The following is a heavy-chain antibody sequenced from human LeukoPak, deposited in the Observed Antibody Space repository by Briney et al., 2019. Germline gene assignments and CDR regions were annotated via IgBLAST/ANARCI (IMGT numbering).Heavy chain of an antibody. J-gene: IGHJ3*02. Sequence: SSETLSLTCTVSGGSIGSYYWSWIRQPPGKGLEWIGYIYYSGSTNYNPSLKSRVTISVDTSRNQFSLKLSSVTAADTAVYYCARALSYGGNPDDAFDIWGQGTMVTVSS. V-gene: IGHV4-59*01. CDR1: GGSIGSYY. CDR2: IYYSGST. D-gene: IGHD4-23*01. CDR3: ARALSYGGNPDDAFDI.